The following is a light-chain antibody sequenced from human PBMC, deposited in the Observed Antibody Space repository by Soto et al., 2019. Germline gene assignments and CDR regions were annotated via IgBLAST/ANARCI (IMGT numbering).Light chain of an antibody. Sequence: QSVLTQPPSASGTPGQRVTISCSGSSSNIGSNFVYWYQQLPGTAPNLLIYRSNQRPSGVPDRFSGSKSGTSATLAISGLRSEDEADYYCAAWDDSLSGLYVFGTGTKVTVL. CDR1: SSNIGSNF. CDR3: AAWDDSLSGLYV. J-gene: IGLJ1*01. CDR2: RSN. V-gene: IGLV1-47*01.